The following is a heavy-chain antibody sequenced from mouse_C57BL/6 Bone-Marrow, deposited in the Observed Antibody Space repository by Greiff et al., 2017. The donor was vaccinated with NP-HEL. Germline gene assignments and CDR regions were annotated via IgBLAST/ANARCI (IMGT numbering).Heavy chain of an antibody. J-gene: IGHJ3*01. CDR3: ARPLYYGSSFFAY. Sequence: EVQRVESGGGLVKPGGSLKLSCAASGFTFSSYTMSWVRQTPEKRLEWVATISGGGGNTYYPDSVKGRFTISRDNAKNTLYLQMSSLRSEDTALYYCARPLYYGSSFFAYWGQGTLVTVSA. D-gene: IGHD1-1*01. CDR1: GFTFSSYT. CDR2: ISGGGGNT. V-gene: IGHV5-9*01.